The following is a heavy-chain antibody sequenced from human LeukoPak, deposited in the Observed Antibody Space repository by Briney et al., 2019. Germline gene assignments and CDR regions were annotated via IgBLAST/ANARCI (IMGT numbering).Heavy chain of an antibody. V-gene: IGHV4-38-2*02. D-gene: IGHD3-16*01. Sequence: SETLSLTCTVSGYSISSGYYWGWIRQPPGKGLEWIGSIYHSGSTYYNPSLKSRVTISVDTSKNQFSLKLSSVTAADTAVYYCARDQVRGNRVMIEEFDSWGQGALVTVSS. CDR3: ARDQVRGNRVMIEEFDS. CDR1: GYSISSGYY. J-gene: IGHJ4*02. CDR2: IYHSGST.